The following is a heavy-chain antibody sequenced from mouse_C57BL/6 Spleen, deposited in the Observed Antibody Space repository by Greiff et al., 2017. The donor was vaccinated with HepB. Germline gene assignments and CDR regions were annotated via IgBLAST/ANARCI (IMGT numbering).Heavy chain of an antibody. V-gene: IGHV5-6*01. CDR1: GFTFSSYG. CDR3: ARLEKYFDV. J-gene: IGHJ1*03. CDR2: ISSGGSYT. Sequence: EVHLVESGGDLVKPGGSLKLSCAASGFTFSSYGMSWVRQTPDKRLEWVATISSGGSYTYYPDSVKGRFTISRDNAKNTLYLQMSSLKSEDTAMYYCARLEKYFDVWGTGTTVTVSS.